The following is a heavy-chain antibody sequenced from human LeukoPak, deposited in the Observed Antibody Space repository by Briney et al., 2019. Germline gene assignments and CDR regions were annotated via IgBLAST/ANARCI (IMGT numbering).Heavy chain of an antibody. J-gene: IGHJ4*02. CDR1: GYSITSGYY. CDR2: IYHSGST. Sequence: SETLSLTCTVSGYSITSGYYWGWIRQPPGKGLEWIGTIYHSGSTYYNPSLKSRVTISVDTSKNQFSLKLSSVTAADTAVYYCAGARGYFDYWGQGTLVTVSS. D-gene: IGHD3-16*01. V-gene: IGHV4-38-2*02. CDR3: AGARGYFDY.